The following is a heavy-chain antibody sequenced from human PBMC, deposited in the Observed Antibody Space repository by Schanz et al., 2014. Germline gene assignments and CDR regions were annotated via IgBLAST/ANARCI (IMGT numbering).Heavy chain of an antibody. D-gene: IGHD3-22*01. J-gene: IGHJ5*02. CDR1: GFTFRNNW. V-gene: IGHV3-74*01. Sequence: EPLVVESGGGFVHPGGSLRLYCAASGFTFRNNWMHWFRQGPGKGLSWVSRIDGEGTDTRYADSVKGRFTISRDNARNMVFLQMSSLRADDTAVYYCVRDERISSGVWFDPWGQGTLVTVSS. CDR2: IDGEGTDT. CDR3: VRDERISSGVWFDP.